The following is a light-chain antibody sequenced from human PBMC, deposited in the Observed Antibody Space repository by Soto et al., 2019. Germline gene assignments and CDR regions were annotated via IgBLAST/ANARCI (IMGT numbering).Light chain of an antibody. CDR3: QQYGTAPRT. CDR2: GAS. CDR1: QSIFSNY. Sequence: EVLLTQSPGTLSLSPGERATLSCRASQSIFSNYLAWYQQKSGQAPSLIIYGASNRATGIPDGFSGSGSGTDFTRTISRLEPEDFALYYCQQYGTAPRTFVQGTKVEFK. V-gene: IGKV3-20*01. J-gene: IGKJ1*01.